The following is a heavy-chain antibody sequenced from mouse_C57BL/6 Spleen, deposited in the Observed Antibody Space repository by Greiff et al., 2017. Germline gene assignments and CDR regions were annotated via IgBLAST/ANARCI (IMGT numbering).Heavy chain of an antibody. D-gene: IGHD2-5*01. Sequence: QVQLQQSGAELARPGASVKLSCKASGYTFTSYGISWVKQRTGQGLEWIGEIYPRSGNTYYNEKFKGKATLTADKSSSTAYMELRSLSSEDSAVYFCANSNYEGYAMDYWGQGTSVTVSS. CDR2: IYPRSGNT. CDR1: GYTFTSYG. J-gene: IGHJ4*01. CDR3: ANSNYEGYAMDY. V-gene: IGHV1-81*01.